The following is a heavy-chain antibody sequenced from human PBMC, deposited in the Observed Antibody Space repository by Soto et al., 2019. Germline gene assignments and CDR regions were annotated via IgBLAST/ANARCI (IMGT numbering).Heavy chain of an antibody. J-gene: IGHJ5*02. Sequence: QLQLQESGPGLVKPSETLSLTCTVSGGSISSSSYYWGWIRQPPGKGLEWIGSIYYSGSTYYNPSLKSRVTISVDTSKNQFSLKLSSVTAADTAVYYCARHWSGANWFDPRGQGTLVTVSS. D-gene: IGHD3-10*01. CDR2: IYYSGST. CDR3: ARHWSGANWFDP. CDR1: GGSISSSSYY. V-gene: IGHV4-39*01.